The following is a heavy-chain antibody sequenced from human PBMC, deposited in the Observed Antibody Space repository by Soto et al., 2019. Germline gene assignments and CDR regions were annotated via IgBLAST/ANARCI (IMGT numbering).Heavy chain of an antibody. CDR1: GGSISSGGYY. D-gene: IGHD6-6*01. CDR2: IYDSGST. J-gene: IGHJ4*02. CDR3: ASAFSWSSSPDY. V-gene: IGHV4-31*03. Sequence: QVQLQESGPGLVKPSQTLSLTCTVSGGSISSGGYYWSGIRQHPGKGLEWIGYIYDSGSTYYNPALKSRVTISVDTSKTQFSLKLSSVTAADTAVYYCASAFSWSSSPDYWGQGTLVTVSS.